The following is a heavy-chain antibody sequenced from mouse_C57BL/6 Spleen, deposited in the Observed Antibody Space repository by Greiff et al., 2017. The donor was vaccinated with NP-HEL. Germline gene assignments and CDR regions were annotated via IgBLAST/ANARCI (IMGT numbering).Heavy chain of an antibody. CDR1: GYTFTSYW. J-gene: IGHJ2*01. D-gene: IGHD6-5*01. Sequence: VQLHQSGAELVKPGASVKLSCKASGYTFTSYWMQWVKQRPGQGLEWIGEIDPSDSYTNYNQKFKGKATLTVDTSSSTAYMQLSSLTSEDSAVYYCARKLAYDFLLFDYWGQGTTLTVSS. V-gene: IGHV1-50*01. CDR2: IDPSDSYT. CDR3: ARKLAYDFLLFDY.